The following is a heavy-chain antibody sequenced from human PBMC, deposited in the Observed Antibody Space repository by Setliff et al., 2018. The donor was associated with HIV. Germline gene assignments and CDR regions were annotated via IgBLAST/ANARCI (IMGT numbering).Heavy chain of an antibody. J-gene: IGHJ3*01. CDR1: GYTFSSYA. D-gene: IGHD3-22*01. V-gene: IGHV1-69*13. Sequence: GASVKVSCKASGYTFSSYAMHWVRQAPGQGLEWMGSIIPIFNTGNYAQKFQNRVTITADESTSTAYMELSSLRSEDTAVYFCTTGRHYYDSSDYPANPFDVWGQGTMVTVSS. CDR2: IIPIFNTG. CDR3: TTGRHYYDSSDYPANPFDV.